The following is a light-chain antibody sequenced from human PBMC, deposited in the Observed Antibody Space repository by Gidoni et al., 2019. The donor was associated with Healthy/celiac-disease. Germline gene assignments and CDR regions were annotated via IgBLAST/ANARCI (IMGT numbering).Light chain of an antibody. CDR3: SSYTSSSPQGV. Sequence: QSALTQPASVSGSPGQSITISCTGTSSDVGGSNYVSWYQQHPGKAPKLMIYEVSNRPSGVPDRFSGSKSGNTASLTISGLQAEDEADYYCSSYTSSSPQGVFGGGTKLTVL. J-gene: IGLJ2*01. CDR2: EVS. CDR1: SSDVGGSNY. V-gene: IGLV2-14*01.